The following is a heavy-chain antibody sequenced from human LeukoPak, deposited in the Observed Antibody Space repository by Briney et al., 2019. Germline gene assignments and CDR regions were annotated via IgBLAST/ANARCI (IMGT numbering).Heavy chain of an antibody. J-gene: IGHJ4*02. CDR2: IKQDGSEK. D-gene: IGHD5-18*01. CDR3: ARFPAAMVEYYFDY. V-gene: IGHV3-7*01. Sequence: GGSLRLSCAASGFTFSSYWMSWVRQAPGKGPEWVANIKQDGSEKYYVDSVKGRFTISRDNAKNSLYLQMSSLRAEDTAVYYCARFPAAMVEYYFDYWGQGTLVTVSS. CDR1: GFTFSSYW.